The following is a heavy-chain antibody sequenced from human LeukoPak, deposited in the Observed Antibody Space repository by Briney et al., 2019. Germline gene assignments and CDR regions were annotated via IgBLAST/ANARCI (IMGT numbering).Heavy chain of an antibody. CDR1: GFTFNTYT. J-gene: IGHJ4*02. Sequence: GGSLRLSCAASGFTFNTYTMNWVRQAPGKGLEWVSYISGSSGIIDYADSVRGRFTISRDNAKNSLYLQMNSLRAEDTAVYYCAKDKVGATGVSLDYWGQGTLVTVSS. CDR3: AKDKVGATGVSLDY. CDR2: ISGSSGII. D-gene: IGHD1-26*01. V-gene: IGHV3-48*01.